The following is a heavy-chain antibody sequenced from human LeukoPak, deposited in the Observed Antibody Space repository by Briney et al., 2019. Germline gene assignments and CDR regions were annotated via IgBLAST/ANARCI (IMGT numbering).Heavy chain of an antibody. CDR3: AREGDCSGGSCYYYYYMDV. D-gene: IGHD2-15*01. J-gene: IGHJ6*03. Sequence: SETLSLTCTVSGGSISSSSYYWGWIRQPPGKGLEWIGSIYYSGSTYYNPSLKSRVTISVDTSKNPFSLKLSSVTAADTAVYYCAREGDCSGGSCYYYYYMDVWGKGTTVTVSS. CDR1: GGSISSSSYY. CDR2: IYYSGST. V-gene: IGHV4-39*01.